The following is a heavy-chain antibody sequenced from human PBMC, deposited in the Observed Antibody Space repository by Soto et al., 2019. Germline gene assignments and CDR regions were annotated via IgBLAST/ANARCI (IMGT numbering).Heavy chain of an antibody. J-gene: IGHJ4*02. CDR2: IYYDGTT. CDR3: ARGRHWLDY. V-gene: IGHV4-59*13. D-gene: IGHD6-19*01. CDR1: GGPSSPYS. Sequence: QVQRRNSGPDLVKPWEPLSLTGPVLGGPSSPYSWTWFGGPPGKGLEWIAYIYYDGTTNYNPSLKSRVTISVDTSKNQFSLRLTSVTAADTAVYYCARGRHWLDYWGQGTLLTVSS.